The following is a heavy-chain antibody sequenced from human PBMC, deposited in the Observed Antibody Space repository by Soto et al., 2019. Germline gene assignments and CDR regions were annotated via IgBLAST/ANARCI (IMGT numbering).Heavy chain of an antibody. CDR3: ERVVATIPYYYYGMDV. V-gene: IGHV4-34*01. Sequence: SSETLSLSCAVYGGSFSGYYWSWIRQPPLKGLEWIGEINHSGSTSYNPSLMSRVTISVDTSKNHFSLKLTSVTAADTAVYYCERVVATIPYYYYGMDVWGQGTTVTVSS. CDR2: INHSGST. J-gene: IGHJ6*02. D-gene: IGHD5-12*01. CDR1: GGSFSGYY.